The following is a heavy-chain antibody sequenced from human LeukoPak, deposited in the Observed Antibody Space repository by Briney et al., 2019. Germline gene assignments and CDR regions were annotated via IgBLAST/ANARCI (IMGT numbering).Heavy chain of an antibody. J-gene: IGHJ4*02. CDR3: ARDTPYYDFWSGYQFSFDY. V-gene: IGHV3-7*01. CDR1: GFTFSSYW. D-gene: IGHD3-3*01. Sequence: GSLRLSCAASGFTFSSYWMSWVRQAPGKGLEWVANIKQDGSEKYYVDSVEGRFTISRDNAKNSLYLQMNSLRAEDTAVYYCARDTPYYDFWSGYQFSFDYWGQGTLVTVSS. CDR2: IKQDGSEK.